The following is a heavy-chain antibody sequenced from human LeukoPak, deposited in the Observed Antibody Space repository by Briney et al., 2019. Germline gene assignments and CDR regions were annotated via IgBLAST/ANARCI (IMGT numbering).Heavy chain of an antibody. V-gene: IGHV4-59*01. CDR1: GGSMSSYY. Sequence: PSETLSLTCTVSGGSMSSYYWSWIRQPPGKGLEWIGYIYYSGSTNYNPSLKSRVTISVDTSKNQFSLKLSSVTAADTAVYYCARASWGSSSQFDYWGQGTLVTVSS. CDR2: IYYSGST. CDR3: ARASWGSSSQFDY. J-gene: IGHJ4*02. D-gene: IGHD6-6*01.